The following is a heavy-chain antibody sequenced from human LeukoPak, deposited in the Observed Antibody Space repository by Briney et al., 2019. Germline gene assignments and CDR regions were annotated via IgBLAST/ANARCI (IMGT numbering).Heavy chain of an antibody. D-gene: IGHD3-22*01. V-gene: IGHV3-7*01. CDR1: GFTFSSYW. J-gene: IGHJ3*02. Sequence: GGSLRLSCAASGFTFSSYWMSWVRQAPGKGLEWVANIKQDGSEENFVDSVKGRFTISRDNAKKSLYLQMNSLRAEDTVVYYCSRDANYYDSSRHYFDAFDIWGQGTMVTVSS. CDR3: SRDANYYDSSRHYFDAFDI. CDR2: IKQDGSEE.